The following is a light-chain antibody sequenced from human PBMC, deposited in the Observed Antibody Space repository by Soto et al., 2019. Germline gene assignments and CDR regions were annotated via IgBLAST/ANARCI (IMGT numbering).Light chain of an antibody. Sequence: DIQMTHSPSSRSASGVEGITSTCRASQGIRNGLGWYQQKPGNAPKRLIYAASSLQSGVPSRFSGSGSGTDFTLTISCLQSEDFATYYCQKYYTYPPTFGGGTTVDNK. CDR3: QKYYTYPPT. V-gene: IGKV1-17*01. CDR2: AAS. CDR1: QGIRNG. J-gene: IGKJ4*01.